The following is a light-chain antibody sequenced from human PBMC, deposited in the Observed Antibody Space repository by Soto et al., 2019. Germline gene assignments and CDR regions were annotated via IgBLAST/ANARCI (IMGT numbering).Light chain of an antibody. Sequence: QSVLTQPASVSGSPGQSITISCTGTSSDVGSYNLVSWYQQHPGKAHKLMIYEVSKRPSGVSNRFSGSKSGNTASLTISGFQAEDEPDYYCCSYAGSTPFVFGTGTKVPVL. CDR1: SSDVGSYNL. J-gene: IGLJ1*01. V-gene: IGLV2-23*02. CDR2: EVS. CDR3: CSYAGSTPFV.